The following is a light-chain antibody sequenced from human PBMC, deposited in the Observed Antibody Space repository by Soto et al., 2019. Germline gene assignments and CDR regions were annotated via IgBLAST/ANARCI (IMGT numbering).Light chain of an antibody. CDR3: LSYADTAYV. CDR2: EVS. V-gene: IGLV2-8*01. Sequence: QSALTRPASLSGSPGQSITISCTGTSSDIGAYDYVSWFQQHPGKAPKLMISEVSERPSGVPDRFSGSKSGNTAFLTVSGLQSEDEADYYCLSYADTAYVFGTGTKVTVL. J-gene: IGLJ1*01. CDR1: SSDIGAYDY.